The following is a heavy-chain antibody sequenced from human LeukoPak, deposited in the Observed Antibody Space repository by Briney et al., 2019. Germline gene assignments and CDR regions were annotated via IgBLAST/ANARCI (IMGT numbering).Heavy chain of an antibody. J-gene: IGHJ4*02. D-gene: IGHD2-21*01. V-gene: IGHV3-48*01. Sequence: GGSLRLSCAASGFTFSSDSMNWVRQAPGKGLEWVSYISSSSSTIYYADSVKGRFTISRDNAKNSLYLQMNSLRAEDTAVYYCARSLIIVSSRESYYFDYWGQGTLVIVSS. CDR2: ISSSSSTI. CDR1: GFTFSSDS. CDR3: ARSLIIVSSRESYYFDY.